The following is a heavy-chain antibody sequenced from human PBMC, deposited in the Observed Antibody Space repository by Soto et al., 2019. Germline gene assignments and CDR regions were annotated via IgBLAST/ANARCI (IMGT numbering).Heavy chain of an antibody. J-gene: IGHJ6*03. CDR3: AREGVTTTPPNYYYYMDV. CDR1: GYTFTSYG. CDR2: ISAYNGNT. Sequence: GASVKVSCKASGYTFTSYGISWVRQAPGQGLEWMGWISAYNGNTNYAQKLQGRVTMTTDTSTSTAYMELRSLRSDDTAVYYCAREGVTTTPPNYYYYMDVWGKGTTVTVSS. V-gene: IGHV1-18*01. D-gene: IGHD4-17*01.